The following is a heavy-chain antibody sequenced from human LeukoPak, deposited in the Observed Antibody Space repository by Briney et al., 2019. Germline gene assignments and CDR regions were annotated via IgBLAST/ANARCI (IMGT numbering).Heavy chain of an antibody. J-gene: IGHJ4*02. CDR1: GFTFSNAW. CDR3: TTGPALYYYDSSADY. V-gene: IGHV3-15*01. Sequence: GGSLRLSCAASGFTFSNAWMSWVRQAPGKGLEWVGRIKSKTDGGTTDYAAPVKGRFTVSRDDSKNTLYLQMNSLKTEDTAVYYCTTGPALYYYDSSADYWGQGTLVTVSS. D-gene: IGHD3-22*01. CDR2: IKSKTDGGTT.